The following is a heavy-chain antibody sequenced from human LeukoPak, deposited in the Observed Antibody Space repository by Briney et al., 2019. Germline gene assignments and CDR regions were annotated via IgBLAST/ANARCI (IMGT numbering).Heavy chain of an antibody. CDR3: VRGGSSWYRY. V-gene: IGHV3-23*01. D-gene: IGHD6-13*01. Sequence: GGSLRLSCAASGFTFSSYALTWVRQAPGKGLEWVSAISGNGGSTSYADSVKGRFTISRDNSKNTLYLQVNSLRAEDTAVYYCVRGGSSWYRYWGQGTLVTVSS. J-gene: IGHJ4*02. CDR1: GFTFSSYA. CDR2: ISGNGGST.